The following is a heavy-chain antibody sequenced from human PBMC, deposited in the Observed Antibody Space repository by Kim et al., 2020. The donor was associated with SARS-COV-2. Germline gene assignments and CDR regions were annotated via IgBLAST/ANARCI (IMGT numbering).Heavy chain of an antibody. V-gene: IGHV3-23*03. Sequence: AAPVRGRFTISRDNSKNTLSLKMDSLRVEDTAVYYCAQDLLYVSGRGYFDSWGQGVLVTVSS. CDR3: AQDLLYVSGRGYFDS. D-gene: IGHD3-10*01. J-gene: IGHJ4*02.